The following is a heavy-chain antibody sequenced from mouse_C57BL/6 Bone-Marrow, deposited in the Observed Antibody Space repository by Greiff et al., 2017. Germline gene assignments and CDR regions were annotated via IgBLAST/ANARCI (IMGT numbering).Heavy chain of an antibody. CDR2: INPSTGGT. V-gene: IGHV1-42*01. Sequence: EVQLQESGPELVKPGASVKISCKASGYSFTGYYMNWVKQSPEKSLEWIGEINPSTGGTTYNQKFKAKATLTVDKSSSTAYMQLKSLTSEDSAVYYCARWDYWGQGTTLTVSS. CDR3: ARWDY. J-gene: IGHJ2*01. CDR1: GYSFTGYY.